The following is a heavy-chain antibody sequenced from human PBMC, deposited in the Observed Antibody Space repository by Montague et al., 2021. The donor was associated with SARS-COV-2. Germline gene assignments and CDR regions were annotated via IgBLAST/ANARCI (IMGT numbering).Heavy chain of an antibody. V-gene: IGHV4-59*01. D-gene: IGHD2-21*02. Sequence: SETLSLTCTVSGGSIDSYYWSWLRQPPEKGLEWIGYIYYRGTTNYNPSLESRVTMSVDTSKNQFPLNLSSVTAADTAMYYCARELQYNWFDPWGQGTLVTVSS. J-gene: IGHJ5*02. CDR3: ARELQYNWFDP. CDR1: GGSIDSYY. CDR2: IYYRGTT.